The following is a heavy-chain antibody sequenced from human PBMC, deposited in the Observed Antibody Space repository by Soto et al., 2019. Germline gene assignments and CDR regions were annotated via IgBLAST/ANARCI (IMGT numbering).Heavy chain of an antibody. CDR3: ARSRNWNFDY. CDR1: GGSISSGGYY. Sequence: SETLSLTCTVSGGSISSGGYYWSWIRQHPGKGLEWIGYIYYSGSTYYNPSLKSRVTISVDTSKNQFSLKLSSVTAADTAVYYCARSRNWNFDYWGQGTLVTVSS. J-gene: IGHJ4*02. V-gene: IGHV4-31*03. D-gene: IGHD1-1*01. CDR2: IYYSGST.